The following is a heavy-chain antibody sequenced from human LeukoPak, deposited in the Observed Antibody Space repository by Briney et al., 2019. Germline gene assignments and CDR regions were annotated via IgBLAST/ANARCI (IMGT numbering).Heavy chain of an antibody. V-gene: IGHV1-2*02. CDR2: INPNSGGT. J-gene: IGHJ6*02. Sequence: PGAPVKVSCKASGYTFTGYYMHWVRQAPGQGLEWMGWINPNSGGTNYAQKFQGRVTMTRDTSISTAYMELSRLRSDDTAVYYCARDDNYYDSSGYYPYYYYYGMDVWGQGTTVTVSS. CDR1: GYTFTGYY. CDR3: ARDDNYYDSSGYYPYYYYYGMDV. D-gene: IGHD3-22*01.